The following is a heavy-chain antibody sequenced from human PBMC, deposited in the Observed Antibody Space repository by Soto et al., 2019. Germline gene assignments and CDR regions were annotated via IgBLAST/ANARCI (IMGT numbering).Heavy chain of an antibody. CDR3: ARDDGYTYGYFDY. D-gene: IGHD5-18*01. J-gene: IGHJ4*02. CDR1: GGSVSSYY. Sequence: PSETLSLTCTVSGGSVSSYYWSWIRQPPGKGLEWIGYIYDSGRTNYNPSLKSRVTISVDTSKNQCSLKLSSVTAADTAVYYCARDDGYTYGYFDYWGQGTLVTVSS. CDR2: IYDSGRT. V-gene: IGHV4-59*02.